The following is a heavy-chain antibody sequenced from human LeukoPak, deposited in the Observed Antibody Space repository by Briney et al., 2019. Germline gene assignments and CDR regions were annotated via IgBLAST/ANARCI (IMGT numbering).Heavy chain of an antibody. V-gene: IGHV4-59*07. CDR3: ARLVRFSSDYFDY. Sequence: PSDTLSLPYTVSGGSIRRYYRLGIRPPPAKGREGSGYIYYSGSPNYDPSLKSRVTISVDTSKNQFSLKLSSVTAADTAVYYCARLVRFSSDYFDYWGQGTPVTASS. CDR2: IYYSGSP. J-gene: IGHJ4*02. CDR1: GGSIRRYY. D-gene: IGHD6-6*01.